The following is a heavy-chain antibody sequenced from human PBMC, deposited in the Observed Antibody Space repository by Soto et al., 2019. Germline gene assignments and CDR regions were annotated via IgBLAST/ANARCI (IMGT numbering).Heavy chain of an antibody. CDR1: GYTFFTYD. Sequence: QVHLVQSGVEVKTPGASVKVSCQASGYTFFTYDISWVRQAPGQGLEWMGWISTYVGDTKYAQKFQGRVPMATDPTTAAAYLDAGSLRSDDMGVYYCARHQGPTASVNWFGPGGHGTLVTVS. CDR3: ARHQGPTASVNWFGP. V-gene: IGHV1-18*03. J-gene: IGHJ5*02. D-gene: IGHD4-17*01. CDR2: ISTYVGDT.